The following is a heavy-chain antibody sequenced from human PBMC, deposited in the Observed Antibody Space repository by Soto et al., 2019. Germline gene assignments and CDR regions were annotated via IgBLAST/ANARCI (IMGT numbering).Heavy chain of an antibody. V-gene: IGHV1-69*13. Sequence: SVKVSCKASGGTFSSYAISWVRQAPGQGLEWMGGIIPIFGTANYAQKFQGRVTITADESTSTAYMELSSLRSEDTAVYYCARDQRPNYYDSISPAHWFDPWGEGTLGTVAS. CDR1: GGTFSSYA. J-gene: IGHJ5*02. CDR3: ARDQRPNYYDSISPAHWFDP. D-gene: IGHD3-22*01. CDR2: IIPIFGTA.